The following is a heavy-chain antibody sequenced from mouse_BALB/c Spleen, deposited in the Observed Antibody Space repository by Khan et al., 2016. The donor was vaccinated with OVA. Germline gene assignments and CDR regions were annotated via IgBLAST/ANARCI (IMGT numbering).Heavy chain of an antibody. V-gene: IGHV1-9*01. CDR3: ARGAGTTYGMDY. CDR1: GYTFSSYW. D-gene: IGHD4-1*01. J-gene: IGHJ4*01. CDR2: ILPGRGNI. Sequence: QVQLKESGAELMKPGASVKISCKATGYTFSSYWIEWVKQRPGHGLEWIGEILPGRGNINYNEKFKGKATFAADTSSNIAYMQLNSLTSEYSAVYYCARGAGTTYGMDYWGQGTSVTVSS.